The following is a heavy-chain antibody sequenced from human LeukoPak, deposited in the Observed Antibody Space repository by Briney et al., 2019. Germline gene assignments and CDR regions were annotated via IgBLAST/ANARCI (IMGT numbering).Heavy chain of an antibody. D-gene: IGHD6-19*01. CDR1: GYTFTSYD. V-gene: IGHV1-8*01. CDR3: ATVQIAVARDYYFDY. J-gene: IGHJ4*02. Sequence: ASVKVSCKASGYTFTSYDINWVRQATGQGLEWMGWMNPNSGNTGYAQKFQGRVTMTRNTSISTAYMELSSLRSEDTAVYYCATVQIAVARDYYFDYWGQGTLVTVSS. CDR2: MNPNSGNT.